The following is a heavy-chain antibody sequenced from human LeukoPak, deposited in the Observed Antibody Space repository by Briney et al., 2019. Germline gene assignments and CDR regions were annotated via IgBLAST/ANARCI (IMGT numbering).Heavy chain of an antibody. D-gene: IGHD1-7*01. V-gene: IGHV1-2*02. J-gene: IGHJ4*02. Sequence: GASVKVSCKASGYTFTGYYMHWVRQAPGQGLEWMGWINPNSGGTNYAQKFQGRVTMTRDTSISTAYMELSRLRSDDTAVYYCASDNRYNWNYLSLDFDYWGQGTLVTVSS. CDR1: GYTFTGYY. CDR3: ASDNRYNWNYLSLDFDY. CDR2: INPNSGGT.